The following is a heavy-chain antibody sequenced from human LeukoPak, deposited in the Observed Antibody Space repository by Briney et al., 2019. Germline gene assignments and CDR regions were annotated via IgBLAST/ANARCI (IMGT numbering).Heavy chain of an antibody. J-gene: IGHJ4*02. D-gene: IGHD2-2*03. Sequence: GGSLRLSCAASGFTFSSYEMNWVRQAPGKGLEWVSYISSSGSTIYYADSVKGRFTISRDNAKNSLYLKMNSLRAEDTAVYYCARVDYSGDYWGQGTLVTVSS. CDR3: ARVDYSGDY. V-gene: IGHV3-48*03. CDR1: GFTFSSYE. CDR2: ISSSGSTI.